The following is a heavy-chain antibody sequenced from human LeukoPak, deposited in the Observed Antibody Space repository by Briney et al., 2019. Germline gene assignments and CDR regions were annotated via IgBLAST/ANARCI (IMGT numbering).Heavy chain of an antibody. CDR1: GFTFDDYA. Sequence: GGSLRLSCAASGFTFDDYAMHWVRQAPGKGLEWVSGISWNSGHRGYADSVKGRFTISGDNAKKYLYLQMKSLRAEDTALYYCAKDRRPTVSGGYFDLWGRGTLVIVSS. CDR2: ISWNSGHR. J-gene: IGHJ2*01. D-gene: IGHD3-10*01. CDR3: AKDRRPTVSGGYFDL. V-gene: IGHV3-9*01.